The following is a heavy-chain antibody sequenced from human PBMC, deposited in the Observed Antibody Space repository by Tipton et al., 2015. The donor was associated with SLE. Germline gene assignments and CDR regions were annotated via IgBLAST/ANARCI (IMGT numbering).Heavy chain of an antibody. V-gene: IGHV4-59*01. CDR3: ARLINVRVVRGVTPYWYFDL. D-gene: IGHD3-10*01. J-gene: IGHJ2*01. CDR1: GGSISSYY. CDR2: IYYSGST. Sequence: TLSLTCTVSGGSISSYYWSWIRQPPGKGLEWIGYIYYSGSTNYNPPLKSRVTISVDTSKNQFTLKLSSVTAADTAVYYCARLINVRVVRGVTPYWYFDLWGRGTLVTVSS.